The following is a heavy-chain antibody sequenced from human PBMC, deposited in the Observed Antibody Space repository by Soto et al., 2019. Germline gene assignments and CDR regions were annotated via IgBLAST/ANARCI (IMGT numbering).Heavy chain of an antibody. J-gene: IGHJ4*02. V-gene: IGHV3-33*01. CDR3: ARSLRGYSYGFDY. D-gene: IGHD5-18*01. CDR2: IWYDGSNK. Sequence: QVQLVESGGGVVQPGRSLRLSCAASGFTFSSYGMHWVRQAPGKGLEWVAVIWYDGSNKYYADSVKGRFTISRDNSKNTLYRQMNSLRAEDTAVYYCARSLRGYSYGFDYWGQGTLVTVSS. CDR1: GFTFSSYG.